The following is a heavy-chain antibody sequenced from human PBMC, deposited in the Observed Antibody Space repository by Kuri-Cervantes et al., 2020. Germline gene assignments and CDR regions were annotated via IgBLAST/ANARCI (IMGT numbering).Heavy chain of an antibody. V-gene: IGHV1-69*13. D-gene: IGHD3-22*01. CDR1: GYTFTTYY. CDR2: IIPIFGTA. CDR3: ARVSQRITMINPPDWFDP. Sequence: SVKVSCKASGYTFTTYYIHWVRQAPGQGLEWMGGIIPIFGTANYAQKFQGRVTITADESTSTAYMELSSLRSEDTAVYYCARVSQRITMINPPDWFDPWGQGTLVTVSS. J-gene: IGHJ5*02.